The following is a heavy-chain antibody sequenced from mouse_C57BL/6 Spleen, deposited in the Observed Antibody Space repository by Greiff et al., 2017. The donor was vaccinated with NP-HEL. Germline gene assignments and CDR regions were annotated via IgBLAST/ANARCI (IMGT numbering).Heavy chain of an antibody. CDR3: AREEGLLRAMDY. J-gene: IGHJ4*01. V-gene: IGHV1-19*01. Sequence: VQLQQSGPVLVKPGASVKMSCKASGYTFTDYYMNWVKQSHGKSLEWIGVINPYNGGTSYNQKFKGKATLTVDKSSSTAYMELNSLTSEDSAVYYCAREEGLLRAMDYWGQGTSVTVSS. D-gene: IGHD2-3*01. CDR2: INPYNGGT. CDR1: GYTFTDYY.